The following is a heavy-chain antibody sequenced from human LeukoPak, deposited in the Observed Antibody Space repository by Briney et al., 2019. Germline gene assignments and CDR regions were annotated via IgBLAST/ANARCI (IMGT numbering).Heavy chain of an antibody. V-gene: IGHV4-59*01. J-gene: IGHJ4*02. CDR3: TRVGSRGSAPRTMDV. D-gene: IGHD3-10*01. CDR2: VYYSGST. Sequence: PSVTLSLTCTVSGGSISSYYWRWLRHPPGKELEWIGYVYYSGSTTYNPSLRSLVTISIDTSKNQFSLKLSSVTAADTAVYYCTRVGSRGSAPRTMDVWGQGTLVTVSS. CDR1: GGSISSYY.